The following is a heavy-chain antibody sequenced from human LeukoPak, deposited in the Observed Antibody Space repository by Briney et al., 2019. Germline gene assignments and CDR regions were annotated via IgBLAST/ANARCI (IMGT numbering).Heavy chain of an antibody. V-gene: IGHV6-1*01. CDR1: GDSVSSNSAA. Sequence: SQTLSLTCAISGDSVSSNSAAWNWIRQSPSRGLEWLGRTYYRSKWYNDYAVSVKSRITISPDTSQNQFSLKLSSVTAADTAVYYCARAGVFYCSSTSCYAHNRYNWFDPWGQGTLVTVSS. J-gene: IGHJ5*02. CDR3: ARAGVFYCSSTSCYAHNRYNWFDP. CDR2: TYYRSKWYN. D-gene: IGHD2-2*01.